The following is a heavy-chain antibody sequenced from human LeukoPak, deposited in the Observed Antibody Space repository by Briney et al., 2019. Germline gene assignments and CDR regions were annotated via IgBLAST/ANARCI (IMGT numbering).Heavy chain of an antibody. D-gene: IGHD1-26*01. V-gene: IGHV4-34*01. CDR1: GGSFSGYD. J-gene: IGHJ4*02. CDR3: ARGQTIVGATGDF. CDR2: INHSGST. Sequence: PSETLSLTCAVYGGSFSGYDWSWIRQPPGKGLEWIGEINHSGSTNYNPSLKSRVTISVGTSKNQLSLRLSSVTAADTAVYYCARGQTIVGATGDFWGQGTLVTVSS.